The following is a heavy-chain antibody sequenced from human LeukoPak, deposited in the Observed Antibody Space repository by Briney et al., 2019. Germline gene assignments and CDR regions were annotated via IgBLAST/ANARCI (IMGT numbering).Heavy chain of an antibody. V-gene: IGHV3-21*01. D-gene: IGHD1-1*01. J-gene: IGHJ4*02. CDR1: EFTFSNYN. CDR2: ITSSSTYV. Sequence: PGGSLRLSCEASEFTFSNYNMNWVRQAPGQRLEWVSSITSSSTYVFYADSVKGRFTISRDNAQNSLYLQMNSLRAEDTAVYYCARDLPGQGLGIDWGQGTLVTVSS. CDR3: ARDLPGQGLGID.